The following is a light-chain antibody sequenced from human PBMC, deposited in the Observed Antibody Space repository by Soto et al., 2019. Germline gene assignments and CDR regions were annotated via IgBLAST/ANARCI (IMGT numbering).Light chain of an antibody. CDR2: DAS. Sequence: ETVLTQSLATLSLSSGERATLSCRASQSVGSYLAWYQHKPGQAPRLLIYDASNRATGIPARFSGSGSGTDFTLTISSLEPEDFAVYYCQQRYNWPGTFGQGTKVELK. CDR3: QQRYNWPGT. V-gene: IGKV3-11*01. CDR1: QSVGSY. J-gene: IGKJ1*01.